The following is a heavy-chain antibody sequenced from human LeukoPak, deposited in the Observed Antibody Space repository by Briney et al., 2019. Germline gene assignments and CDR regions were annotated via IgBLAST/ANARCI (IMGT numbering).Heavy chain of an antibody. D-gene: IGHD3-22*01. J-gene: IGHJ4*02. V-gene: IGHV3-15*01. CDR3: AKDRSRYDSSAYDFDY. CDR2: IKSKTDGGTT. CDR1: GFTFSNAW. Sequence: PGGSLRLSCAASGFTFSNAWMSWVRQAPGKGLEWVGRIKSKTDGGTTDYAAPVKGRFTISRDDSKNTLHLQMNSLRAEDTAVYYCAKDRSRYDSSAYDFDYWGQGTLVTVSS.